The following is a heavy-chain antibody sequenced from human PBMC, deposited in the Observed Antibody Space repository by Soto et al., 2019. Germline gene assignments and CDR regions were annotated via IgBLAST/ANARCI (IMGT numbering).Heavy chain of an antibody. Sequence: QVQLVESGGGVVQPGRSLRLSCAASGFTFSSYGMHWVRQAPGKGLEWVAVISYDGSNKYYADSVKGRFTISRDNSKNTLYLQMNSLRAEDTAVYYCAKALPPGGYDSPVGMDVWGQGTTVTVSS. CDR3: AKALPPGGYDSPVGMDV. J-gene: IGHJ6*02. V-gene: IGHV3-30*18. D-gene: IGHD5-12*01. CDR2: ISYDGSNK. CDR1: GFTFSSYG.